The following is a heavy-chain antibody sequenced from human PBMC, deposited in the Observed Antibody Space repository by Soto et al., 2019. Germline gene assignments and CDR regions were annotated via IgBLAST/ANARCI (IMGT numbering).Heavy chain of an antibody. V-gene: IGHV5-51*01. CDR2: IYPGDSDT. Sequence: GESLKISCKGSGYSFTSYWIGWVRQMPGKGLEWMGIIYPGDSDTRYSPSFQGQVTISADKSISTAYLQWSSLTASDTAMYYCARRGRLGARYYYYGMDVWGQGTTVTVSS. CDR3: ARRGRLGARYYYYGMDV. J-gene: IGHJ6*02. CDR1: GYSFTSYW. D-gene: IGHD3-10*01.